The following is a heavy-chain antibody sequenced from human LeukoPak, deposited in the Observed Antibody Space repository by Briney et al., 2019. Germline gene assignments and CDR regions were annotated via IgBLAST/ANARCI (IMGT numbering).Heavy chain of an antibody. D-gene: IGHD3-3*01. CDR3: ARRVDFWGGSYPSSHLDY. CDR2: IQNSGNT. CDR1: GASISSDY. J-gene: IGHJ4*02. Sequence: PSETLSLTCTVSGASISSDYWSWIRQPPGKGLEWIGYIQNSGNTIYNPSLKSRVTISIDTSKSQFSLRLNSMTAADTAVYYCARRVDFWGGSYPSSHLDYWGQGTLVTVSS. V-gene: IGHV4-4*08.